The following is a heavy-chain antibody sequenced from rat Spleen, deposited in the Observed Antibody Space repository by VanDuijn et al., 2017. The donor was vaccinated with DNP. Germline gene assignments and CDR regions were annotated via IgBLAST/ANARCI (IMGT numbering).Heavy chain of an antibody. Sequence: EVQLVESGGGIVQPGRSLKLSCAVAGFTFSSFPMAWVRQAPTRGLEWVASISLNDVNTYYRNSVKGRFTISRDGAKSTLFLQMDSLRSEDTATYYCATSTGISLYAMDAWGQGTSVTVSS. CDR1: GFTFSSFP. CDR3: ATSTGISLYAMDA. J-gene: IGHJ4*01. D-gene: IGHD1-9*01. CDR2: ISLNDVNT. V-gene: IGHV5-46*01.